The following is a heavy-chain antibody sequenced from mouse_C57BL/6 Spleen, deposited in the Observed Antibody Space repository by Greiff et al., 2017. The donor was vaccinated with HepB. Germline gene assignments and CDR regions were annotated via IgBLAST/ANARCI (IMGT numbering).Heavy chain of an antibody. D-gene: IGHD2-1*01. CDR3: TRNYGNYGRYYFDY. CDR2: IDPETGGT. Sequence: QVQLQQSGAELVRPGASVTLSCKASGYTFTDYEMHWVKQTPVHGLEWIGAIDPETGGTAYNQKFKGKAILTADKSSSTAYMELRSLTSEDSAVYYCTRNYGNYGRYYFDYWGQGTTLTVSP. J-gene: IGHJ2*01. CDR1: GYTFTDYE. V-gene: IGHV1-15*01.